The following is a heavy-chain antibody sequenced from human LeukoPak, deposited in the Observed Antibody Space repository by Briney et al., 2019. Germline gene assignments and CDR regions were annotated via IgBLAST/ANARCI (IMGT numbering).Heavy chain of an antibody. CDR1: GYTFTCYY. CDR2: INPNSGGS. D-gene: IGHD6-19*01. V-gene: IGHV1-2*02. J-gene: IGHJ3*01. Sequence: GASVKVSCKASGYTFTCYYIHWVRQAPGQGLEWMGWINPNSGGSNYAQNFQGRVTMTRDTSISTAYMELSRMRSDDTAVYYCATKTIPGITVAGTAFDVWGQGTLVTVSS. CDR3: ATKTIPGITVAGTAFDV.